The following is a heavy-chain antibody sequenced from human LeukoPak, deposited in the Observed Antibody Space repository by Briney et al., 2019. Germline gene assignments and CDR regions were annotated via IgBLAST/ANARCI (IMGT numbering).Heavy chain of an antibody. CDR3: ARDSACSSTSCYKPTQNWFDP. V-gene: IGHV3-30*01. D-gene: IGHD2-2*02. J-gene: IGHJ5*02. CDR2: ISYDGSNK. Sequence: PGRSLRLSCAASGFTFSSYAMHWVRQAPGKGLEWVAVISYDGSNKYYADSVKGRFTISRDNSKNTLYLQMNSLRAEDTAVYYCARDSACSSTSCYKPTQNWFDPWGQGTLVTVSS. CDR1: GFTFSSYA.